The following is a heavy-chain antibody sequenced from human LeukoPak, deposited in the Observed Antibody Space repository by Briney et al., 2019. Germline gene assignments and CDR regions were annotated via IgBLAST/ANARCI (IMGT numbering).Heavy chain of an antibody. CDR1: GFTFSSYG. CDR3: VPLGYYDSSGYYPVGGGDLDI. D-gene: IGHD3-22*01. CDR2: IRYDGSNK. J-gene: IGHJ3*02. V-gene: IGHV3-30*02. Sequence: PGGSLILSCAASGFTFSSYGMDSVRQAPGKGLEWVAFIRYDGSNKYYADSVKGRFTISRDNSKNTLYLQMNSLRAEDTAVYYCVPLGYYDSSGYYPVGGGDLDIWGQGTMVTVSS.